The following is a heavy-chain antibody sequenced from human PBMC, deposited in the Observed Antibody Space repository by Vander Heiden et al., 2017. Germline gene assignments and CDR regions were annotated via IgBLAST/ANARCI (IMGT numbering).Heavy chain of an antibody. V-gene: IGHV4-59*01. CDR1: GGCISTYY. Sequence: QVQLQGSGPGLVKPSETLSLTCTVSGGCISTYYWSWIRQSPGKGLEWIGYVHYTGNANYHSSLKSRVTISVDTSKNQFSLRVNAVTAADTAVYYCARGPLDSGYTYFDSWGQGPLVTVSS. D-gene: IGHD6-25*01. CDR3: ARGPLDSGYTYFDS. CDR2: VHYTGNA. J-gene: IGHJ4*02.